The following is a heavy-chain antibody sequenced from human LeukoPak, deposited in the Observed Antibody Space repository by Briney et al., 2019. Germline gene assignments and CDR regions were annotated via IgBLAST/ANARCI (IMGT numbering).Heavy chain of an antibody. D-gene: IGHD2-15*01. CDR2: TYYRSKWNN. CDR3: ARDLCSGGSCYWRFDY. CDR1: GDTVSSNIAA. J-gene: IGHJ4*02. V-gene: IGHV6-1*01. Sequence: QTLSLTCAISGDTVSSNIAAWNWIRQSLSRGLEWLGRTYYRSKWNNDYAVSVKSRISINPDTSKNQFSLQLNSVTPEDTAVYYCARDLCSGGSCYWRFDYWGQGALVTVPS.